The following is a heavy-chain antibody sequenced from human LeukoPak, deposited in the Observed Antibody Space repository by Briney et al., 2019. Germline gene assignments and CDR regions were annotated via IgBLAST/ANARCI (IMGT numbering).Heavy chain of an antibody. CDR3: ARGRGYCSGGSCSKYPVFDP. V-gene: IGHV4-31*03. CDR2: IYYSGST. D-gene: IGHD2-15*01. J-gene: IGHJ5*02. CDR1: GGSISGGGYY. Sequence: SQTLSLTCTVSGGSISGGGYYWSWIRQHPGKGLEWIGYIYYSGSTYYNPSLKSRVTISVDTSKNQFSLKLSSVTAADTAVYYCARGRGYCSGGSCSKYPVFDPWGQGTLVTVSS.